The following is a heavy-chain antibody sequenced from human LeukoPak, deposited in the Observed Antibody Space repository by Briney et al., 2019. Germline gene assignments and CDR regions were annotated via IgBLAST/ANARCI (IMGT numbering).Heavy chain of an antibody. J-gene: IGHJ4*02. V-gene: IGHV3-48*01. D-gene: IGHD3-10*01. CDR2: ISSSSSTI. CDR1: GFTFSSYT. CDR3: ARDHAYYYGSGSGFDY. Sequence: GGSLRLSCAASGFTFSSYTMSWVRQAPGKGLEWVSYISSSSSTIYYADSVKGRFTISRDNAKNSLYLQMNSLRAEDTAVYYCARDHAYYYGSGSGFDYWGQGTLVTVSS.